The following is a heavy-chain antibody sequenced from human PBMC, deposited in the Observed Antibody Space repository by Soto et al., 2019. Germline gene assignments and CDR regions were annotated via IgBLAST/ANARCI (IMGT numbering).Heavy chain of an antibody. CDR1: GYTFTSAY. D-gene: IGHD2-2*01. J-gene: IGHJ6*02. CDR2: INPSGGST. Sequence: QVQLVQSGAELKKPGASVKVSCKASGYTFTSAYMHWVRQAPGQGLEWMGIINPSGGSTSYAQKLQGRVTMTRDTSTSTGYVELSSLRSADAALYYFARDQPVVAPAAYYGMDVWGQGTTVPVSS. V-gene: IGHV1-46*01. CDR3: ARDQPVVAPAAYYGMDV.